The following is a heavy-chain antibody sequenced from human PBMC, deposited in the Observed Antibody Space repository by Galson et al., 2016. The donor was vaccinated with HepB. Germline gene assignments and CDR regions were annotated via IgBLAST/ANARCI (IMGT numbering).Heavy chain of an antibody. D-gene: IGHD2-21*02. V-gene: IGHV1-69*13. CDR1: GGTFSNYA. J-gene: IGHJ2*01. CDR3: ARDRVVCDRDCSTSGYFDL. Sequence: SVKVSCKASGGTFSNYAISWVRQAPGQGLEWVGGIIPIYGRSNYAQKFQGRVTITADESTSIAYMEVSRLKSGDTAVYYCARDRVVCDRDCSTSGYFDLWGGGTLVTVSS. CDR2: IIPIYGRS.